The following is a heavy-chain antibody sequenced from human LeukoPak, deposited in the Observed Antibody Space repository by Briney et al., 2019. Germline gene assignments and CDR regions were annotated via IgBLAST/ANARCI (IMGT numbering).Heavy chain of an antibody. V-gene: IGHV3-30*04. CDR1: GFTFKRYA. J-gene: IGHJ2*01. CDR3: ARDDWYFDL. CDR2: ISYDGGFK. Sequence: GGSLRLSCAASGFTFKRYAMPWVRQAPGKGLESVAVISYDGGFKSYADSVKGRFTISRDNSKNTLYLQMDSLRGDDTAVYYCARDDWYFDLWGRGTLVTVSS.